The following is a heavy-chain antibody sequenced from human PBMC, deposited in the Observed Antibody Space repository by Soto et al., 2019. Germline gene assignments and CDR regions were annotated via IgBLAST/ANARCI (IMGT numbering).Heavy chain of an antibody. CDR1: GFTFSSYS. CDR2: ISSSSSTI. J-gene: IGHJ4*02. CDR3: ARGLYSNYLH. V-gene: IGHV3-48*01. D-gene: IGHD4-4*01. Sequence: LRLSCAASGFTFSSYSMXXVRQAPGKGLEWVSYISSSSSTIYYADSVKGRFTISRDNAKNSLYLQMNSLRAEDTAVYYCARGLYSNYLHWGQGTLVTVSS.